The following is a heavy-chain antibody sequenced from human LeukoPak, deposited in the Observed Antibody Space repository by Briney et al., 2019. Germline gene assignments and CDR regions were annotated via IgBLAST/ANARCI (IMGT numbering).Heavy chain of an antibody. CDR2: IYYSGST. J-gene: IGHJ4*02. D-gene: IGHD2/OR15-2a*01. Sequence: PSETLSLTCTVSGGSISSSYWSWIRQPPGKGLEWIGYIYYSGSTNYNPSLKSRVTISVDTSKNQFSLKLSSVTAADTAVYYCAREIGKGNHIDYWGQGTLVTVSS. CDR1: GGSISSSY. V-gene: IGHV4-59*12. CDR3: AREIGKGNHIDY.